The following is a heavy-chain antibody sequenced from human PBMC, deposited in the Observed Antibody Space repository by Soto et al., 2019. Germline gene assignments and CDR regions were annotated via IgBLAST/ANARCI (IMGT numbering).Heavy chain of an antibody. CDR3: AKDHRYCTSGNCYPGVGY. D-gene: IGHD2-15*01. CDR2: ISGSGGNT. V-gene: IGHV3-23*01. Sequence: GGSLRLSCEGSGFTFSTYAMSWIRQAPGKGPEWVSAISGSGGNTYYADSVKGRFTISRDNSRNTLYLQMDSLRAEDTAIYYCAKDHRYCTSGNCYPGVGYWGQGTLVTVSS. CDR1: GFTFSTYA. J-gene: IGHJ4*02.